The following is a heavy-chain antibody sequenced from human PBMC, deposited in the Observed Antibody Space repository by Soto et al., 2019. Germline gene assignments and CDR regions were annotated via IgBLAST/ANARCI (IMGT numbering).Heavy chain of an antibody. CDR3: ARDPMSIAVAGGAGMDV. J-gene: IGHJ6*02. Sequence: TLSLTCTVSGGSISSGGYYWSWIRQHPGKGLEWIGYIYYSGSTYYNPSLKSRVTISVDTSKNQFSLKLSSVTAADTAVYYCARDPMSIAVAGGAGMDVWGQGTTVTVSS. CDR1: GGSISSGGYY. D-gene: IGHD6-19*01. CDR2: IYYSGST. V-gene: IGHV4-31*03.